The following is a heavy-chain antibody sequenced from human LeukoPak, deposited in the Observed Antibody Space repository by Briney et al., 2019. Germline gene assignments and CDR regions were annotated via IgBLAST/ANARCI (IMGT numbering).Heavy chain of an antibody. D-gene: IGHD3-22*01. CDR1: GFTFSSYA. Sequence: GGSLRLSCAASGFTFSSYAMSWVRQAPGKGLEWVSAIGDSGGSTYYADSVKGRFTISRDNSKNTLYLQMNSLRAEDTAVYYCAKGPYDSSGSDYWGQGTLVTVSS. CDR2: IGDSGGST. J-gene: IGHJ4*02. CDR3: AKGPYDSSGSDY. V-gene: IGHV3-23*01.